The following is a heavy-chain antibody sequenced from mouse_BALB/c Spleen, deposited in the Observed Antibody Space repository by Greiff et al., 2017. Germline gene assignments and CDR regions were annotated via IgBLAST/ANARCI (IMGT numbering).Heavy chain of an antibody. D-gene: IGHD3-1*01. Sequence: VQLKESGAELVKPGASVTLSCTASGFNIKDTYMHWVKQRPEQGLEWIGRIDPANGNTKYDPKFQGKATITADTSSNTAYLQLSSLTSEDTAVYYCARGGSGYVSWFAYWGQGTLVTVSA. J-gene: IGHJ3*01. V-gene: IGHV14-3*02. CDR2: IDPANGNT. CDR3: ARGGSGYVSWFAY. CDR1: GFNIKDTY.